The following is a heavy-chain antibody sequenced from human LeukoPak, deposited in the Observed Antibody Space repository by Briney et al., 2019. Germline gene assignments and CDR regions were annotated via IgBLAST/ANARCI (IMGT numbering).Heavy chain of an antibody. Sequence: SETLSLTCAVYGGSFNGYYWSWIRQPPGKGLEWIGEINHSGSTNYNPSLKSRVTISVDTSKNQFSLKLSSVTAADTAVYYCARGRATAVVVPAAPGMDVWGQGTTVTVSS. D-gene: IGHD2-2*01. V-gene: IGHV4-34*01. CDR2: INHSGST. CDR1: GGSFNGYY. CDR3: ARGRATAVVVPAAPGMDV. J-gene: IGHJ6*02.